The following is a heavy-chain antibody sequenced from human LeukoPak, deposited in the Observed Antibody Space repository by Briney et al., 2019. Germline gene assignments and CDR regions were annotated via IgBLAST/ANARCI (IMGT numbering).Heavy chain of an antibody. J-gene: IGHJ4*02. Sequence: GASVKVSCKASGYTFINFAINWGRQAPGQRPEWMGWINAGNGNTKYSQKFQGRVTITRDTSASTAYMELSSLRSEDTAVYYCALRRTSMGPNYFDYWGQGTLVTVSS. CDR1: GYTFINFA. CDR2: INAGNGNT. D-gene: IGHD1-26*01. CDR3: ALRRTSMGPNYFDY. V-gene: IGHV1-3*01.